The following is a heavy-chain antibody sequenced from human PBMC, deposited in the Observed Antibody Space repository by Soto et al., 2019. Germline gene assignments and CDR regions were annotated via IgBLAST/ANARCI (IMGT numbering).Heavy chain of an antibody. D-gene: IGHD3-22*01. J-gene: IGHJ4*02. CDR1: GFTFSSYA. CDR3: AEDRLDYYDSSGYDY. Sequence: GGSLRLSCAASGFTFSSYAMSWVRQAPGKGLEWVSAISGSGGSTYYADSVKGRFTISRDNSKNTLYLQMNSLRAEDTAVYYCAEDRLDYYDSSGYDYWGQGTLVTVSS. V-gene: IGHV3-23*01. CDR2: ISGSGGST.